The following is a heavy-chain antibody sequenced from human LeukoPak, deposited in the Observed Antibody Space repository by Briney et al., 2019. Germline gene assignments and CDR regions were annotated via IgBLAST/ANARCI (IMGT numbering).Heavy chain of an antibody. Sequence: GGSLRLVCAASGYTFSNYGMHWVRQAPGKGLQWVAVISYDGSNKYYADSVKGRFTISRDNAKNSLFLQMNSLRTEDTALYYCAKGLHTMIVVVNEGFDYWGQGTLVTVSS. CDR3: AKGLHTMIVVVNEGFDY. V-gene: IGHV3-30*18. CDR1: GYTFSNYG. J-gene: IGHJ4*02. D-gene: IGHD3-22*01. CDR2: ISYDGSNK.